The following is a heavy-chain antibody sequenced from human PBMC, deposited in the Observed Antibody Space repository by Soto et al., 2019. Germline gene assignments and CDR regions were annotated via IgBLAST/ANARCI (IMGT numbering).Heavy chain of an antibody. CDR1: GGSCSGYY. CDR3: ARGDYDFWSGYYTGRWFAP. V-gene: IGHV4-34*01. Sequence: PSDPLSLTCAVYGGSCSGYYWSCILQRPGNGLDRIGEINHSGSTNNNPSLKSRVTISVDTSKNQFSLKLSSVTAADTAVYYCARGDYDFWSGYYTGRWFAPWGQGTLVPVSS. D-gene: IGHD3-3*01. J-gene: IGHJ5*02. CDR2: INHSGST.